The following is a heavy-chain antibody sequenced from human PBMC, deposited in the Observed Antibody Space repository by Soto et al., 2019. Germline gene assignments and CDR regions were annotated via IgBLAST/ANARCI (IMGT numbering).Heavy chain of an antibody. J-gene: IGHJ5*02. D-gene: IGHD3-3*01. V-gene: IGHV1-3*01. CDR1: GYTFTSYA. Sequence: ASVKVSCKASGYTFTSYAMHWVRQAPGQRLEWMGWINAGNGNTKYSQKFQGRVTITRDTSASTAYMELSSLRSEDTAVYYCARENYDFWSGYYTGWRPWFDPWGQGTLVTVSS. CDR3: ARENYDFWSGYYTGWRPWFDP. CDR2: INAGNGNT.